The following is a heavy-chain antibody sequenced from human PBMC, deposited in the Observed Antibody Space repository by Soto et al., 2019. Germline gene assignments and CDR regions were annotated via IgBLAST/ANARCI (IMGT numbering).Heavy chain of an antibody. J-gene: IGHJ4*02. CDR3: ARDCASTSCSVWHY. CDR2: MTSSGDKT. Sequence: EVQLLKSGGDLVQPGGSLRLSCAASGFSLNNFAMTWVRQAPGKGLEWVSGMTSSGDKTYYADSVKGRFIISRDNSKNMLYLQMNSLRVEDTALYYCARDCASTSCSVWHYWGQGTLVTVSS. D-gene: IGHD2-2*01. V-gene: IGHV3-23*01. CDR1: GFSLNNFA.